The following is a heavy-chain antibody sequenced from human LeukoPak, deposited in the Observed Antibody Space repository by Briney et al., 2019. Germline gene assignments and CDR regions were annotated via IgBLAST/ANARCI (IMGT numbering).Heavy chain of an antibody. D-gene: IGHD2-2*01. Sequence: GGSLRLSCAASGFTFSSYSMNWVRQAPGKGLEWVSSISSSSSYIYYADSVKGRFTISRDNSKNTLYLQMNSLRAKDTAVYYCARDGSDIVVVPAAKSMLYYYYYMDVWGKGTTVTVSS. V-gene: IGHV3-21*01. J-gene: IGHJ6*03. CDR1: GFTFSSYS. CDR2: ISSSSSYI. CDR3: ARDGSDIVVVPAAKSMLYYYYYMDV.